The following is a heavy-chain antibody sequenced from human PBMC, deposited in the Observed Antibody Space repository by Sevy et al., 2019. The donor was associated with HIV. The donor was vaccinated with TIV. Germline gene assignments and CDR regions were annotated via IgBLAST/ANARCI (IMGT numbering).Heavy chain of an antibody. CDR2: ISSSSSYI. J-gene: IGHJ3*02. CDR1: GFTFNIYS. D-gene: IGHD2-21*01. V-gene: IGHV3-21*01. Sequence: GGSLRLSCAASGFTFNIYSMNWVRQAPGKGLEWVSSISSSSSYIYYADSVKGRFTISRDNAKNSLYLQMNSLRAEDTAVYYCAKGADWDAYDDAFDIWGQGTMVTVSS. CDR3: AKGADWDAYDDAFDI.